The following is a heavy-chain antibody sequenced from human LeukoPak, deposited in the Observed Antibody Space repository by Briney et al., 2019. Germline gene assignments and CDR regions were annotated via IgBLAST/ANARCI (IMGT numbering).Heavy chain of an antibody. D-gene: IGHD4-17*01. V-gene: IGHV4-31*03. CDR3: ARGTDGDLHPLDY. Sequence: SETLSLTCTVPGGSISSGGYYWSWIRQHPGKGLEWIGYIYHSGSTYYNPSLKSRVTISVDTSKNQFSLKLSSVTAADTAVYYCARGTDGDLHPLDYWGQGTLVTVSS. CDR2: IYHSGST. J-gene: IGHJ4*02. CDR1: GGSISSGGYY.